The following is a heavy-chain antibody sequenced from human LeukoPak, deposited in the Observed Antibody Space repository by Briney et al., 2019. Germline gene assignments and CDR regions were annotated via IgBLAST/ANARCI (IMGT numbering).Heavy chain of an antibody. V-gene: IGHV4-34*01. CDR1: GGSFSGYY. J-gene: IGHJ4*02. D-gene: IGHD6-19*01. CDR3: ARRGGQWLVSTAFDY. Sequence: SETLSLTCAVYGGSFSGYYWSWIRQPPGKGLEWIGEINHSGSTNYNPSLKSRVTISVDTSKNQFSLKLSSVTAADTAVYYCARRGGQWLVSTAFDYWGQGTLVTVSS. CDR2: INHSGST.